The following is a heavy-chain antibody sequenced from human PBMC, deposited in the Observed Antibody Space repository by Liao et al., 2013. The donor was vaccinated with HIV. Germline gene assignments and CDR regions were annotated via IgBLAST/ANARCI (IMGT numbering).Heavy chain of an antibody. J-gene: IGHJ4*02. Sequence: QLQLQESGSGVVKPSQTLSLTCSVSGDSISSESDSWSWIRQPPGKGPEWIGHIYRSGTTYYNPSLKSRVTMSLDRSKNQFSLKLTSVTAADTAVYYCARGGYGSGTSRFFDYWGQGTLVTVSS. CDR1: GDSISSESDS. V-gene: IGHV4-30-2*01. CDR2: IYRSGTT. CDR3: ARGGYGSGTSRFFDY. D-gene: IGHD3-10*01.